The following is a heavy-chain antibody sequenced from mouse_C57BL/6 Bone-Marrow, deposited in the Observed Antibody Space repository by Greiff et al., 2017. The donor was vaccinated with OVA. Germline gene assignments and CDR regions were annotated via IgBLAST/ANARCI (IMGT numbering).Heavy chain of an antibody. J-gene: IGHJ2*01. V-gene: IGHV14-4*01. D-gene: IGHD6-1*01. CDR1: GFNIKDDY. CDR3: TPTASYYFDY. Sequence: EVQLQESGAELVRPGASVKLSCTASGFNIKDDYMHWVKQRPEQGLEWIGWIDPENGDTEYASKFQGKATITADTSSNTAYLQLSSLTSEDTAVYYCTPTASYYFDYWGQGTTLTVSS. CDR2: IDPENGDT.